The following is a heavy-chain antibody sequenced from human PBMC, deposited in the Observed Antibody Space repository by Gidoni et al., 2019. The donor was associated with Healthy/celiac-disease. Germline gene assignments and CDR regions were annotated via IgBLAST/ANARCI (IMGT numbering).Heavy chain of an antibody. J-gene: IGHJ4*02. Sequence: QVQLVESGGGVVQPGRSLRLSCSASGFTFSSYGMHWVRQAPGKGLEWVAVISYDGSNKYYADSVKGRFTISRDNSKNTLYLQMNSLRAEDTAVYYCAKLGEVTTGTPFDYWGQGTLVTVSS. V-gene: IGHV3-30*18. CDR2: ISYDGSNK. CDR3: AKLGEVTTGTPFDY. CDR1: GFTFSSYG. D-gene: IGHD4-17*01.